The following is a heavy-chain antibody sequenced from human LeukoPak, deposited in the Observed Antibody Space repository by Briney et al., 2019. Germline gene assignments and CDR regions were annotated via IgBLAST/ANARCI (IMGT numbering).Heavy chain of an antibody. CDR2: ISRSGSNI. Sequence: GGSLRLSCAASGFTFSNYEMNWVRQAPGEGLEWVSYISRSGSNIYYADSVKGRFTISRDNAKNSLYLQMNSLRAEGTAVYYCASMDVWGQGATVTVSS. CDR3: ASMDV. CDR1: GFTFSNYE. V-gene: IGHV3-48*03. J-gene: IGHJ6*02.